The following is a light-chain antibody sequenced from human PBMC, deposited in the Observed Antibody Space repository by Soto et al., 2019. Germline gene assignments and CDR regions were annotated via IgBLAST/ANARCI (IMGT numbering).Light chain of an antibody. CDR1: QSVSNSF. CDR2: AAS. V-gene: IGKV3-20*01. CDR3: QQYGSSPWT. J-gene: IGKJ1*01. Sequence: IVMPQSPATLSVSPGERASLSCRASQSVSNSFLAWYQQKAGQSPRLLIYAASARAIGIPDRFSGSGSGTDFTLTISRLEPEDFAVYYCQQYGSSPWTFGQGTKVDIK.